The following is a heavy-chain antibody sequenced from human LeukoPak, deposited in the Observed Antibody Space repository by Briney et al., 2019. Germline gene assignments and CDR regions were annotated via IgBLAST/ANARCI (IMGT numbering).Heavy chain of an antibody. V-gene: IGHV3-23*01. D-gene: IGHD3-3*01. CDR1: GFTFSSYA. CDR3: AKGYDLFDH. J-gene: IGHJ4*02. CDR2: LSGSGGST. Sequence: PGGSLRLSCAASGFTFSSYAMSWVRQAPGKGLEWVSGLSGSGGSTDHADSVKGRFTISRDTSKNTLYLQMNSLRAEDTAVYYCAKGYDLFDHWGQGTLVTVSS.